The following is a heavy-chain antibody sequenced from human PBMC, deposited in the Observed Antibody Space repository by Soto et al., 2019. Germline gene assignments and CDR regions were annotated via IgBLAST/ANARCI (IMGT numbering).Heavy chain of an antibody. V-gene: IGHV1-8*01. CDR3: AIRTTVTGDAFDI. J-gene: IGHJ3*02. Sequence: ASVKVSCKASGYTFTSYDINWVRQATGQGLEWMGWMNPNSGNTGYAQKFQGRVTMTRNTSISTAYMELSSLRSEDTAVYYCAIRTTVTGDAFDIWGQGTMVTVSS. CDR1: GYTFTSYD. D-gene: IGHD4-17*01. CDR2: MNPNSGNT.